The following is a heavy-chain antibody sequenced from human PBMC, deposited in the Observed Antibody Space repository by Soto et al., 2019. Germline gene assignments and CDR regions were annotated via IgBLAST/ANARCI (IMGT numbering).Heavy chain of an antibody. Sequence: ASVKVSCKASGGTFSSYTISWVRQAPGQGLEWMGRIIPILGIANYAQKFQGRVTITADKSTSTAYMELSSLRSEDTAVYYCARDRGYCSGGSCYGYYYGMDVWGQGTTVTVS. CDR2: IIPILGIA. CDR3: ARDRGYCSGGSCYGYYYGMDV. J-gene: IGHJ6*02. CDR1: GGTFSSYT. D-gene: IGHD2-15*01. V-gene: IGHV1-69*04.